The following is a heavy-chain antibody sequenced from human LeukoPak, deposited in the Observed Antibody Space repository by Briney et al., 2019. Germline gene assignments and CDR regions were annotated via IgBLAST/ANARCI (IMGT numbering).Heavy chain of an antibody. CDR2: IYSSGST. D-gene: IGHD3-22*01. CDR1: DDSITMYY. V-gene: IGHV4-59*01. CDR3: ARARNYYDSSGFYYEGDAFDI. J-gene: IGHJ3*02. Sequence: SETLSLTCSVSDDSITMYYWTWIRQPPGKGLECIGYIYSSGSTNYNPSLKSRVTISVDTSKNQFSLKLSSVTAADTAVYHCARARNYYDSSGFYYEGDAFDIWGQGTMVTVSS.